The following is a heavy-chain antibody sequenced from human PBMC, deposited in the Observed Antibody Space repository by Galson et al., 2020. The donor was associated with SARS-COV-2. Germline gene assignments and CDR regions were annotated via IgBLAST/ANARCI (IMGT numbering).Heavy chain of an antibody. Sequence: GESLKISCAASGFTIRSHWMSWVRQAPGKGLEWVAKIKEDGDEKYYVDSVKGRFTISRDDAENSLSLQMNGLRVEDTAVYYCARDSPVYFYWGQGALVTVSS. CDR1: GFTIRSHW. CDR2: IKEDGDEK. CDR3: ARDSPVYFY. D-gene: IGHD3-10*01. J-gene: IGHJ4*02. V-gene: IGHV3-7*01.